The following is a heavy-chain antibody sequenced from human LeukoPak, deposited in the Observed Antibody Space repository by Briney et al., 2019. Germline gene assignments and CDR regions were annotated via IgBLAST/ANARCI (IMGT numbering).Heavy chain of an antibody. V-gene: IGHV3-66*01. D-gene: IGHD6-13*01. CDR2: IYSGGST. CDR3: ARDPIAAADDAFDI. Sequence: PGGSLRLSCAASGFTFSTYCMSWVRLAPGKGLEWVSVIYSGGSTYYADSVKGRFTISRDNSKNTLYLQMNSLRAEDTAVYYCARDPIAAADDAFDIWGQGTMVTVSS. J-gene: IGHJ3*02. CDR1: GFTFSTYC.